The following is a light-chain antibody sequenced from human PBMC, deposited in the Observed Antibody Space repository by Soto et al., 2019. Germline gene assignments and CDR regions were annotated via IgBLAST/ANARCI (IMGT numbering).Light chain of an antibody. CDR1: QSVRTN. CDR3: QQYAYWPET. Sequence: EVMMTQFPDTVSVTAGETVTLSCGASQSVRTNLAWYQQRPGQAPRLLIHYGSTRASDIPARFSGSGSGTNFTLAISSLQSEDFAVYYCQQYAYWPETFGQGTKVEIK. V-gene: IGKV3D-15*01. CDR2: YGS. J-gene: IGKJ1*01.